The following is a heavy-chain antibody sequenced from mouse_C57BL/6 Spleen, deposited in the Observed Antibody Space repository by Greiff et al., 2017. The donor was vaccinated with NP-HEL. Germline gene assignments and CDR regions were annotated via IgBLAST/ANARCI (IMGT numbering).Heavy chain of an antibody. CDR2: INPGSGGT. Sequence: QVQLQQSGAELVRPGTSVKVSCKASGYAFTNYLIEWVKQRPGQGLEWIGVINPGSGGTNYNEKFKGKATLTADKSSSTAYMQLSSLTSEDSAVYFCARGLITRYYAMDYWGQGTSVTVSS. V-gene: IGHV1-54*01. CDR1: GYAFTNYL. CDR3: ARGLITRYYAMDY. J-gene: IGHJ4*01.